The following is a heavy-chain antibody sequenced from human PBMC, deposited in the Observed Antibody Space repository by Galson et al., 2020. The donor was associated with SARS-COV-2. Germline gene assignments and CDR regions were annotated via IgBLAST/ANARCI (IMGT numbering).Heavy chain of an antibody. V-gene: IGHV4-4*07. CDR3: ARAPSYIAYSSGSDYYAMDV. J-gene: IGHJ6*02. CDR1: GSISSYY. CDR2: ISTTGST. D-gene: IGHD3-22*01. Sequence: PSETLSLTCTVSGSISSYYWSWIRQPAGKGLEWIGRISTTGSTNYNPSLKSRVTMSVDTSKNQFSLKLNSVTAADTAVYYCARAPSYIAYSSGSDYYAMDVWGLGTTVTVSS.